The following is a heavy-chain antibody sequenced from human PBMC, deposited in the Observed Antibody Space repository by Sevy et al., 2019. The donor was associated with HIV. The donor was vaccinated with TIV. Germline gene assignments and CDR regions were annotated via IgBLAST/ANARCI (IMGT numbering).Heavy chain of an antibody. CDR1: GGSISSSSYY. V-gene: IGHV4-39*01. Sequence: SETLSLTCTVSGGSISSSSYYWGWIRQPPGKGLEWIGSIYYSGSTYYNPSLKSRVTISVDTSKNQFSLKLSSVTAADTAVYYCARLDFWSVYPYFDYWGQGTLVTVSS. D-gene: IGHD3-3*01. CDR3: ARLDFWSVYPYFDY. CDR2: IYYSGST. J-gene: IGHJ4*02.